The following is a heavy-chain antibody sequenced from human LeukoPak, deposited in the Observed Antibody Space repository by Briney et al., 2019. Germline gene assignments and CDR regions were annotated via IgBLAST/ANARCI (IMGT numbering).Heavy chain of an antibody. CDR3: ARVENCGDDCLNAFDI. CDR1: GFTFSSYA. D-gene: IGHD2-21*02. CDR2: ITNNGGNT. Sequence: GGSLRLSCAASGFTFSSYAMHWVRQAPGKGLEYVSAITNNGGNTYYATSVKGRFTISRDNSKNTLYLQMGSLRADDTAVYYWARVENCGDDCLNAFDIGGKGKMVTV. V-gene: IGHV3-64*01. J-gene: IGHJ3*02.